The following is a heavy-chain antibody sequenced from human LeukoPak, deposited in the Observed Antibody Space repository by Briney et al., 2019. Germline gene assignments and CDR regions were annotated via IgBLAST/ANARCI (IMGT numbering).Heavy chain of an antibody. CDR3: ARQRRWLQLRFDY. CDR1: GGSFSGYY. D-gene: IGHD5-24*01. V-gene: IGHV4-34*01. Sequence: PSETLSLTCAVYGGSFSGYYWSWIRQPPGKGLEWIGEINHSGSTNYNPSLKSRVTISVDTSKNQFSLKLSSVTAADTAVYYCARQRRWLQLRFDYWGQGTLVTVSS. CDR2: INHSGST. J-gene: IGHJ4*02.